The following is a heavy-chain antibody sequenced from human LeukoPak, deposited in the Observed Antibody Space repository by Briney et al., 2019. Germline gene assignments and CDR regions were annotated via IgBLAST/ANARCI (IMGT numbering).Heavy chain of an antibody. J-gene: IGHJ4*02. CDR2: MNPNSGNT. CDR3: AKNTALTGEFES. D-gene: IGHD7-27*01. Sequence: GASVKVSCKASGYTFTNYDINWFRQATGQGLEWMGWMNPNSGNTGYAQKFQGRVTLTRDTSISTAYMELSSLRSEDTAVYYCAKNTALTGEFESWGQGTLVTVSS. CDR1: GYTFTNYD. V-gene: IGHV1-8*01.